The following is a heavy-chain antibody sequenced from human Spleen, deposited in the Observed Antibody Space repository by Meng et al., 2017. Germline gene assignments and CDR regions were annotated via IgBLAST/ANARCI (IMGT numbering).Heavy chain of an antibody. V-gene: IGHV3-33*06. CDR1: GFSFSNYG. D-gene: IGHD2-15*01. Sequence: GESLKISCAASGFSFSNYGMNWVRQAPGKGLEWVALIWFDGSRKYYADSVKGRFTISRDNSKNTLYVQMNSLRAEDTAVYYCAKDAEVVVVAATFWYFDYWGQGTLVTVSS. J-gene: IGHJ4*02. CDR2: IWFDGSRK. CDR3: AKDAEVVVVAATFWYFDY.